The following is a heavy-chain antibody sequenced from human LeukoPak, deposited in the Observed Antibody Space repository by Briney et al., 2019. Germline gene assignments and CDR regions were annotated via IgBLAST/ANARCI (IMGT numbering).Heavy chain of an antibody. D-gene: IGHD3-9*01. CDR1: GGSISSYY. V-gene: IGHV4-59*08. Sequence: SETLSLTCTVSGGSISSYYWSWIRQPPGKGLEWIGYISYNGSSNYNPSLKSRVTISVDTSKNQFSLKLSSVTAADTAVYYCARHEYYDILTGYPNWFDPWGQGTLVTVSS. CDR2: ISYNGSS. J-gene: IGHJ5*02. CDR3: ARHEYYDILTGYPNWFDP.